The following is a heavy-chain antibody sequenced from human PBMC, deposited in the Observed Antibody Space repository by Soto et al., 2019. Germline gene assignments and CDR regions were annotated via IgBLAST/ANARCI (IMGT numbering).Heavy chain of an antibody. J-gene: IGHJ6*02. CDR2: IYYSGST. V-gene: IGHV4-31*03. D-gene: IGHD6-13*01. CDR3: ARDLQYSRLFYGMDV. CDR1: GGSISSGGYY. Sequence: QVQLQESGPGRVKHSQTLYLTCTVSGGSISSGGYYWSWIRQHPGKGLEWIGYIYYSGSTYYNPSLKSRVTISVDTSKNQFSLKLSSVTAADTAVYYCARDLQYSRLFYGMDVWGQGTTVTVSS.